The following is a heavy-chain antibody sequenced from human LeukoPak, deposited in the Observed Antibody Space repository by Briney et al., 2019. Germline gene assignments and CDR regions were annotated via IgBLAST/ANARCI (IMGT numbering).Heavy chain of an antibody. V-gene: IGHV3-30-3*01. J-gene: IGHJ5*02. Sequence: GGSLRLSCAASGFTFSSYAMHWVRQAPGKGLEWVAVISYDGSNKYYADSVKGRFTISRDNSKNTLYLQMNSLRAEDTAVYYCARSAEYYYGSGNNWFDPWGQGTLVTVSS. CDR1: GFTFSSYA. CDR3: ARSAEYYYGSGNNWFDP. CDR2: ISYDGSNK. D-gene: IGHD3-10*01.